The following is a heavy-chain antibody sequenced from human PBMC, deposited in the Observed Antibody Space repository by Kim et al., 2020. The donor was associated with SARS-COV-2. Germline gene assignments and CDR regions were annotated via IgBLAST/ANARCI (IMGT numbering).Heavy chain of an antibody. V-gene: IGHV1-46*01. Sequence: ASVKVSCKASGYTFTSYYMHWVRQAPGQGLEWMGIINPSGGSTSYAQKFQGRVTMTRDTSTSTVYMELSSLRSEDTAVYYCARDYHRRPVQQQLVPLDYYYYGMDVWGQGTTVTVSS. CDR1: GYTFTSYY. D-gene: IGHD6-13*01. CDR2: INPSGGST. J-gene: IGHJ6*02. CDR3: ARDYHRRPVQQQLVPLDYYYYGMDV.